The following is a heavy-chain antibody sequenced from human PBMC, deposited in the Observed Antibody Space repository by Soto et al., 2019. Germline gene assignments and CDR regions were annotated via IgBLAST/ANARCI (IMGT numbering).Heavy chain of an antibody. CDR3: AKEKQTGSYPFDY. J-gene: IGHJ4*02. Sequence: PGGSLRLSCAASGFIFSQYGMHWVRQAPGKGLEWVAVISDDGNNEYYPDSVKGRFTISRDNSENTLYLQINSLRVEDTAVYYCAKEKQTGSYPFDYWGQGTLVTVSS. CDR1: GFIFSQYG. CDR2: ISDDGNNE. D-gene: IGHD1-26*01. V-gene: IGHV3-30*18.